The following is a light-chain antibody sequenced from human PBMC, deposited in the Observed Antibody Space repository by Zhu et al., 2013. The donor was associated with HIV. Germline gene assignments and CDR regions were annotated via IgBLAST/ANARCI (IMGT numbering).Light chain of an antibody. CDR2: GAS. Sequence: DVQMTQSPSSLSASVGDRVTITCRASQGISSYLAWFQQKPGKAPKSLIYGASSLQSGVPSRFSGSGSGTGFTLTISSLQAEDVATYYCQKYNSVPLT. CDR1: QGISSY. V-gene: IGKV1-16*01. J-gene: IGKJ4*01. CDR3: QKYNSVPLT.